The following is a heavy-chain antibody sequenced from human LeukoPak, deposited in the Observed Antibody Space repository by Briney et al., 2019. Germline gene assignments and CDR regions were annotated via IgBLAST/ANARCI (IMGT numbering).Heavy chain of an antibody. V-gene: IGHV3-21*01. Sequence: GGSLRLSCAASGFTFSSYSMNWVRQAPGKGLEGGSSISSSSSYIYYADSVKGRFTISRDNAKNSLYLQMNSLRAEDTAVYYCARDHARGYSYDYPDYWGQGTLVTVSS. D-gene: IGHD5-18*01. CDR3: ARDHARGYSYDYPDY. CDR1: GFTFSSYS. J-gene: IGHJ4*02. CDR2: ISSSSSYI.